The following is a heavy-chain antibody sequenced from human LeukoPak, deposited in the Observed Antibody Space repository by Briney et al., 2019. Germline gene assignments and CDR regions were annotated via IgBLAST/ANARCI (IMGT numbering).Heavy chain of an antibody. Sequence: GASVKLSCKAAGYIFTDYYFNWVRQAPGQGLEWMGWINPNSGGTHYAHNFQETVSMTRDTPVNTAYMELGRLRTDDTAVDYCARTLTTATWDYWGQGTLVTVSS. CDR3: ARTLTTATWDY. V-gene: IGHV1-2*02. J-gene: IGHJ4*02. CDR2: INPNSGGT. D-gene: IGHD3-9*01. CDR1: GYIFTDYY.